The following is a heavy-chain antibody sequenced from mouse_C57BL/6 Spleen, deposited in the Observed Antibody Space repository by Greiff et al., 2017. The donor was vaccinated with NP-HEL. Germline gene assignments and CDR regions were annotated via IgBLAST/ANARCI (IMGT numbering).Heavy chain of an antibody. J-gene: IGHJ2*01. CDR1: GYPFTDYE. Sequence: QVQLQQSGAELVRPGASVTLSCKASGYPFTDYEMHWVKQTPVHGLEWIGAIDPETGGTAYNQKFKGKAILTADKSSSTAYMELRSLTSEDSAVYYCTRGGNYYLDYWGQGTTLTVSS. D-gene: IGHD2-1*01. CDR2: IDPETGGT. V-gene: IGHV1-15*01. CDR3: TRGGNYYLDY.